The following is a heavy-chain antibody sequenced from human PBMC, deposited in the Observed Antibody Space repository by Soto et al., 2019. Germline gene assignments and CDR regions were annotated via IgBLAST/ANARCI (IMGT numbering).Heavy chain of an antibody. CDR1: GFTFSSYW. CDR3: ARDLSPNYDFWSGPDY. CDR2: IKQDGSEK. Sequence: GGSLRLSCGASGFTFSSYWMSWVRQAPGKGLEWVANIKQDGSEKYYVDSVKGRFTISRDNAKNSLYLQMNSLRAEDTAVYYCARDLSPNYDFWSGPDYWGQGTLVTVSS. V-gene: IGHV3-7*01. D-gene: IGHD3-3*01. J-gene: IGHJ4*02.